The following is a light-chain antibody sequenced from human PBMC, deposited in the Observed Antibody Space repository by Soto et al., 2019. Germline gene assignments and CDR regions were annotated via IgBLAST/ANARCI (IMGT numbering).Light chain of an antibody. J-gene: IGKJ1*01. V-gene: IGKV1-17*01. CDR1: QSISTY. Sequence: DIQMTQSPSSLSASVGDRVTITCRASQSISTYLNWYQHKPGKAPKRLIYGASTLQTGVPSRFSGSGSETEFTLTISSLQPEDFAVYYCLQHYTYPWTFGQGTKVEVK. CDR3: LQHYTYPWT. CDR2: GAS.